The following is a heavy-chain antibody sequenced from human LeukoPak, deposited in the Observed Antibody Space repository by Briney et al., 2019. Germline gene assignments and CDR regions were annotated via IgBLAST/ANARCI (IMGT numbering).Heavy chain of an antibody. Sequence: EASVKVSCKASGYTFTSYGISWVRQAPGQGLEWMGWISAYNGNTNCAQKLQGRVTMTTDTSTSTAYMELRSLRSDDTAVYYCARDGTTRSYYYFDHWGQGTLVTVSS. J-gene: IGHJ4*02. CDR3: ARDGTTRSYYYFDH. D-gene: IGHD3-10*01. CDR2: ISAYNGNT. V-gene: IGHV1-18*01. CDR1: GYTFTSYG.